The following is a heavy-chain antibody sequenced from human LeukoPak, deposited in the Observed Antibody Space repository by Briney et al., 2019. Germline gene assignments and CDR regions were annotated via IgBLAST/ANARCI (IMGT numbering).Heavy chain of an antibody. CDR1: GGSISSSSYY. J-gene: IGHJ4*02. D-gene: IGHD3-22*01. Sequence: SETLSLTCTVSGGSISSSSYYWGWIRQPPGKGLEWIGSIYYSGSTYYNPSLKSRVTIPVDTSKNQFSLKLSSVTAADTAVYYCASPHYYDSSGDVGPFDYWGQGTLITVSS. V-gene: IGHV4-39*01. CDR2: IYYSGST. CDR3: ASPHYYDSSGDVGPFDY.